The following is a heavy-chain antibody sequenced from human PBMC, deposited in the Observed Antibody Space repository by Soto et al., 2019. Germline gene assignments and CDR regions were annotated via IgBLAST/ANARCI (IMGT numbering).Heavy chain of an antibody. Sequence: KPSETLSLTCTVSGGSISSSNYYWGWIRQPPGKGLEWIGSGTTYNNKPSLRSRVTISVDTSKEEFSLKLSSVTAADTAVYYCATYGGDTGRFDYWGQGTLVTVS. CDR1: GGSISSSNYY. J-gene: IGHJ4*02. CDR2: SGTT. V-gene: IGHV4-39*01. D-gene: IGHD4-17*01. CDR3: ATYGGDTGRFDY.